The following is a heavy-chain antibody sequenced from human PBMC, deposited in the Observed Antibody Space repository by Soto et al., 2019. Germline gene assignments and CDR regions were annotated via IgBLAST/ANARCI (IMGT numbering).Heavy chain of an antibody. V-gene: IGHV4-39*01. CDR1: GASISVHSYY. Sequence: SETLSLTCTVSGASISVHSYYWTWIRQPPGKGLEWIGSSYYSGTTYFNPSLKSRATISVDTSKNQFSLRLTSVTAADTAIYYCTRRYNWNDNYFDPRGPGALVTVSS. D-gene: IGHD1-20*01. CDR2: SYYSGTT. J-gene: IGHJ5*02. CDR3: TRRYNWNDNYFDP.